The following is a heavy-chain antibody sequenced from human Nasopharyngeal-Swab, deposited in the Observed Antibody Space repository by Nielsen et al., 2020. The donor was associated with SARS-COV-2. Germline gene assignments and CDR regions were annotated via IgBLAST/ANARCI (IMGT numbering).Heavy chain of an antibody. J-gene: IGHJ6*02. CDR2: ISSSSSTI. CDR1: GFTFSSYS. Sequence: GGSLRLSCAASGFTFSSYSMNWVRQAPGKGLEWVSCISSSSSTIYYADSVKGRFTISRDNAKNSLYLQMNSLRAEDTAVYYCARAGLRCPQYCYYGMDVWGQGTTVTVSS. V-gene: IGHV3-48*04. D-gene: IGHD4-17*01. CDR3: ARAGLRCPQYCYYGMDV.